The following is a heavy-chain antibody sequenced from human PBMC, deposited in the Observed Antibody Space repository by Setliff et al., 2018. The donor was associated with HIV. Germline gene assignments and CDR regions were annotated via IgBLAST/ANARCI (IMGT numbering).Heavy chain of an antibody. V-gene: IGHV3-74*01. D-gene: IGHD2-15*01. J-gene: IGHJ4*02. CDR3: AADRIVLGDY. CDR1: GLNFNNYW. CDR2: IKSDGSVI. Sequence: GESLKISCAGSGLNFNNYWMHWVRQAPGKGLVWVSHIKSDGSVIQYADSVKGRFTISRDNAKNPLYLQMNSLRVEDTAVYYCAADRIVLGDYWGQGTLVTVSS.